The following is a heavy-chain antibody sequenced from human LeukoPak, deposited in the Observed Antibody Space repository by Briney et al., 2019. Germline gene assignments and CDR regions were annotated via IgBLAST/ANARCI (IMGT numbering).Heavy chain of an antibody. V-gene: IGHV3-21*01. CDR2: ISSSSSYI. Sequence: PGGSLRLSCAASGFTFTSYWMHWVRQAPGKGLEWVSSISSSSSYIYYADSVKGRFTISRDNAKSSLYLQMNSLRAEDTTVYYCATEEGHYWGQGTLVTVSS. CDR3: ATEEGHY. CDR1: GFTFTSYW. J-gene: IGHJ4*02.